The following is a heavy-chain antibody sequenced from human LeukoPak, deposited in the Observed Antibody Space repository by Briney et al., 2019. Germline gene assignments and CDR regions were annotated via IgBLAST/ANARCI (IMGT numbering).Heavy chain of an antibody. D-gene: IGHD3-16*01. Sequence: PGGSLRLSCAASGFTFSNYAMSWVRQAPGKGLEWVSGISDTGTNTYFADSVGGRFTVSRDNSKNTLYLQMNSLRAEDTAVYYCAKDIWAFGDGWGQGTLVTVSS. CDR1: GFTFSNYA. J-gene: IGHJ4*02. V-gene: IGHV3-23*01. CDR2: ISDTGTNT. CDR3: AKDIWAFGDG.